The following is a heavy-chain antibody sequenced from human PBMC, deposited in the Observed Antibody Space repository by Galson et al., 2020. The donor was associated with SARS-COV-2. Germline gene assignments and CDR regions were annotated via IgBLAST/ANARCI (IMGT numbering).Heavy chain of an antibody. CDR1: GFTFSSYP. V-gene: IGHV3-23*01. CDR2: ISGGGGNT. CDR3: AKSVTVSTRGWFDP. Sequence: GASLRLSCAASGFTFSSYPMSWVRQAPGQGLEWVSGISGGGGNTYYADSVKGRFTISRANSVNTLYLQMMSLGADDTAAYYCAKSVTVSTRGWFDPWGPGTLVTVSS. D-gene: IGHD4-4*01. J-gene: IGHJ5*02.